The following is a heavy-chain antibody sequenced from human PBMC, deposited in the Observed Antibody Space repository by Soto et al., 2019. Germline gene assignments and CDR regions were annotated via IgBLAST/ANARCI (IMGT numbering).Heavy chain of an antibody. CDR3: AWGSIAAYYFDY. CDR1: GGSISSYY. Sequence: SETLSLTCTVSGGSISSYYLSWIRQPPGKGLEWIGYIYYSGSTNYNPSLKSRVTISVDTSKNQFSLKLSSVTAADTAVYYCAWGSIAAYYFDYWGQGTLVTVSS. V-gene: IGHV4-59*01. CDR2: IYYSGST. J-gene: IGHJ4*02. D-gene: IGHD6-6*01.